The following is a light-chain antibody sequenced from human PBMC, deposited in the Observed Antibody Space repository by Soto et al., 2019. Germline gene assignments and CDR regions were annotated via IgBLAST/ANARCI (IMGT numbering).Light chain of an antibody. J-gene: IGLJ1*01. CDR2: DVA. Sequence: QSALTQPASVSGSPGQSIAISCTGTSSDVGDYNYVSWYQQHPGKAPKLMLYDVAIRPSGVSDRFSGSKSGNTASLTISGLQAEDEADYYCTSYTTSSTYVFGTGTKVTVL. CDR3: TSYTTSSTYV. V-gene: IGLV2-14*01. CDR1: SSDVGDYNY.